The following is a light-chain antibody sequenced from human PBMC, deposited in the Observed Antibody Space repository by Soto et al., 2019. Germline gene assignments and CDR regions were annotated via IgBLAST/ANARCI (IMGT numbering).Light chain of an antibody. CDR1: QSVSSY. Sequence: EIVMTQSPATLSVSPGERATLFCRASQSVSSYLAWYQQKPGQAPRLLIYGASTRATGIPARFSGSGSGTEFTLTISSLQSEDFAVYYCQQYNNWPPSTFSQGTRLEIK. V-gene: IGKV3D-15*01. CDR2: GAS. J-gene: IGKJ5*01. CDR3: QQYNNWPPST.